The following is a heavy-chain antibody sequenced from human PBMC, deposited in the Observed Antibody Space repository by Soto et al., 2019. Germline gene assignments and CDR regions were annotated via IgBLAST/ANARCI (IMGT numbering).Heavy chain of an antibody. CDR2: ISWNSGSI. D-gene: IGHD6-13*01. V-gene: IGHV3-9*01. J-gene: IGHJ5*02. CDR3: AKGSSYSRGWFDP. Sequence: EVQLVESGGGSVQPGRSLRLSCAASGFTFDDYAMHWVRQAPGKGLEWVSGISWNSGSIGYADSVKGRFTISRDNAKNSLYLQMNSLRAEDTALYYCAKGSSYSRGWFDPWGQGALVTVSS. CDR1: GFTFDDYA.